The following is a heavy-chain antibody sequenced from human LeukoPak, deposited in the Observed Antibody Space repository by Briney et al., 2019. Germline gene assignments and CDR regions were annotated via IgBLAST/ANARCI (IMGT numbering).Heavy chain of an antibody. Sequence: GASVKVSCKASGYTFTSYGISWVRQAPGQGLEWMGWISAYNGNTNYAQKLQGRVTMTTDTSTSTAYMELRSLRSDDTAVYYCARESRLFGVVSSFDYWGQGTLVTVSS. D-gene: IGHD3-3*01. CDR2: ISAYNGNT. CDR3: ARESRLFGVVSSFDY. J-gene: IGHJ4*02. CDR1: GYTFTSYG. V-gene: IGHV1-18*01.